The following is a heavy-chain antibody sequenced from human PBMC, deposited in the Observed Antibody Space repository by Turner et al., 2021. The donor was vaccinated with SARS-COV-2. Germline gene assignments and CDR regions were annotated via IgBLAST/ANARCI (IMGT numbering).Heavy chain of an antibody. V-gene: IGHV4-39*01. CDR1: GGSIRSSSDY. CDR2: IYYSGST. J-gene: IGHJ6*02. Sequence: QLQLQESGPGLVKPSETLSLTCTVSGGSIRSSSDYWGWIRQPPGKGLEWIGSIYYSGSTYYNPSVKSRVTISVDTSKNQFSLKLSSVTAADTAVYYCAGEEVVFRASHTLYYYGMDVWGQGTTVTVSS. CDR3: AGEEVVFRASHTLYYYGMDV. D-gene: IGHD3-22*01.